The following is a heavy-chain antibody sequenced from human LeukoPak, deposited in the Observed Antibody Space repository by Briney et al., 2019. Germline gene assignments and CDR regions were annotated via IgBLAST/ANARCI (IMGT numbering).Heavy chain of an antibody. V-gene: IGHV3-11*01. J-gene: IGHJ4*02. CDR3: ARDHRSGSYRDH. D-gene: IGHD1-26*01. CDR1: GFTFSDYY. CDR2: ISSSGSTI. Sequence: GGSLRLSCAASGFTFSDYYMSWIRQAPGKGLEWVSYISSSGSTIYYADSVKGRFTISRDNAKNSLYLQMNSLRAEDTTVYYCARDHRSGSYRDHWGQGTLVTVSS.